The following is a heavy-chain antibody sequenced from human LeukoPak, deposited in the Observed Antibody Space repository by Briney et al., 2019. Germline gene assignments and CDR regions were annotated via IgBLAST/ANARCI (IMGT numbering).Heavy chain of an antibody. Sequence: GSLRLSCAASGFTFSSYAMSWVRQAPGKGLEWVSSISSSTSYIYYADSVRGRFTISRDNAKNSLYLQMNSLRAEDTAVYYCARDGGLLSGEYYFDYWGQGTLVTVSS. CDR1: GFTFSSYA. CDR2: ISSSTSYI. D-gene: IGHD3-16*01. CDR3: ARDGGLLSGEYYFDY. J-gene: IGHJ4*02. V-gene: IGHV3-21*01.